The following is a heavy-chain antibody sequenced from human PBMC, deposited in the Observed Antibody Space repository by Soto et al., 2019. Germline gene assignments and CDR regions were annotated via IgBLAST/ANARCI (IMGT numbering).Heavy chain of an antibody. CDR3: ARGIVRGGFDI. CDR1: GGPMSENDYY. J-gene: IGHJ3*02. CDR2: IYDTWTT. D-gene: IGHD3-10*02. V-gene: IGHV4-30-4*01. Sequence: QVQLPEAGPGLVRPSQTLSLTCTVAGGPMSENDYYWSWLRQSPGQGLQWIGYIYDTWTTSSSPSLKSRVTMSADTSKIQFSLKLTSVTAADTALYFCARGIVRGGFDIWGQGTLVTVSS.